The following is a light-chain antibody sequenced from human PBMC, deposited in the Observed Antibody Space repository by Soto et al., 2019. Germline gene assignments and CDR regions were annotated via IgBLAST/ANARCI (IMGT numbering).Light chain of an antibody. Sequence: ETVLTQSPATLSVSPGERATFSCKASQSVTTKLAWYQQKPCQLPRLLIYGAFTRATGIPARFSGSWSGTAFTLSISSLQSEDFAIYHCQQYHSWPHTFGQGTKLEIK. CDR2: GAF. V-gene: IGKV3-15*01. CDR3: QQYHSWPHT. CDR1: QSVTTK. J-gene: IGKJ2*01.